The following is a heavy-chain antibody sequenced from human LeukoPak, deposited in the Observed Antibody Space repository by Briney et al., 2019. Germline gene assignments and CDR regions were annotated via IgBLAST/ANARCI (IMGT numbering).Heavy chain of an antibody. CDR2: IYTSGST. J-gene: IGHJ6*03. D-gene: IGHD3-16*01. CDR1: GGSISSYY. V-gene: IGHV4-4*07. CDR3: ARDRGSYYYYYMDV. Sequence: SETLSLTCTVSGGSISSYYWSWIRQPAGKGLEWIGRIYTSGSTNYNPSLKSRVTMSVDTYKNQFSLKLSSVTAADTAVYYCARDRGSYYYYYMDVWGKGTTVTVSS.